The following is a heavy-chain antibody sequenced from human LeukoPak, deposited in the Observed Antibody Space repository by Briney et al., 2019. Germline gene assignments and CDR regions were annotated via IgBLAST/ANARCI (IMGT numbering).Heavy chain of an antibody. Sequence: ASVKVSCKASGYTFNTYGISWVRQAPGQGLEWMGWISAYNGNTNYAQKLQGRVTMTTDTSTSTAYMELRSLRSDDTAVYYCARDRVVVVPAGSVRWFDPWGQGTLVTVSS. CDR2: ISAYNGNT. D-gene: IGHD2-2*01. CDR1: GYTFNTYG. V-gene: IGHV1-18*04. J-gene: IGHJ5*02. CDR3: ARDRVVVVPAGSVRWFDP.